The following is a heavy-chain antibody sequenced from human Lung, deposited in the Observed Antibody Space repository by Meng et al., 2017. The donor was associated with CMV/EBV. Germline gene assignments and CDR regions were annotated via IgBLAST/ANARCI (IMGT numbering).Heavy chain of an antibody. Sequence: AHLVQSGGEVKKPGASVKVSFKASGYTFTNYGITWVRQAPGQGLEWMGWINAYNGDTNYAQTLQGRVTMTTDTSTSTAYMELRSLRSDDTAVYYCARVEVGITSGDYWGQGTLVTVSS. J-gene: IGHJ4*02. V-gene: IGHV1-18*01. CDR3: ARVEVGITSGDY. D-gene: IGHD1-26*01. CDR2: INAYNGDT. CDR1: GYTFTNYG.